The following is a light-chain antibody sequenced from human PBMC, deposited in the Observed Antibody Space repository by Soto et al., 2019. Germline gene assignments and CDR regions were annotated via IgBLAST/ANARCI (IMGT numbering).Light chain of an antibody. CDR3: QQRSNWLPIT. V-gene: IGKV3-11*01. CDR1: QSVSSY. J-gene: IGKJ1*01. CDR2: DAS. Sequence: VLTQSPGTLSLSPGERASLSCRASQSVSSYLAWYQQKPGQAPRLLIYDASNRATGIPARFSGSGSGTDFTLTISSLEPEDFAVYYCQQRSNWLPITFGQGTKVDIK.